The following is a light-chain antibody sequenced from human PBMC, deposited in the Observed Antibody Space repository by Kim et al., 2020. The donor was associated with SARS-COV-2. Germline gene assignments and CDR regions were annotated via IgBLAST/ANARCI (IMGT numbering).Light chain of an antibody. CDR2: DVD. J-gene: IGLJ2*01. CDR3: CSYAGSYTFVV. Sequence: SVTITCSGTSSDDGGNNYVSWYQQHPGKAPKFIIYDVDKRPSGVPDRFSGSKSGNTASLTISGLQADDEADYYCCSYAGSYTFVVFGGGTQLTVL. V-gene: IGLV2-11*01. CDR1: SSDDGGNNY.